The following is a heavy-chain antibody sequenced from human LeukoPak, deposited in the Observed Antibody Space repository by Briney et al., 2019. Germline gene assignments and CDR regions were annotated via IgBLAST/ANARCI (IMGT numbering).Heavy chain of an antibody. Sequence: GASVKVSCKASGYTFTSYGISWVRQAPGQGLEWMGGIIPIFGTANYAQKFQGRVTITADESTSTAYMELSSLRSEDTAVYYCARNELEHPFDYWGQGTLVTVSS. CDR3: ARNELEHPFDY. J-gene: IGHJ4*02. CDR1: GYTFTSYG. D-gene: IGHD1/OR15-1a*01. CDR2: IIPIFGTA. V-gene: IGHV1-69*13.